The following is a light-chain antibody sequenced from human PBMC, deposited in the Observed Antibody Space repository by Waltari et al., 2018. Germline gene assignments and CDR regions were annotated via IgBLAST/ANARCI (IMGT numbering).Light chain of an antibody. J-gene: IGKJ1*01. CDR1: QSVSRSY. V-gene: IGKV3-20*01. Sequence: EIVLTQSPGPLSLSPGERATLPCRASQSVSRSYLAWYQQKPGKAPRLLIYGASSRATGIPDRFSGSGSGTDFTLTISRLEPEDFAVYYCQQYGSSPWMFGQGTKVEIK. CDR3: QQYGSSPWM. CDR2: GAS.